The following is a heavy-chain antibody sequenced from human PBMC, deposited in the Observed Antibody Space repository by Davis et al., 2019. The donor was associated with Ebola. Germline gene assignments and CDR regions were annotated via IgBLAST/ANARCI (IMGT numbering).Heavy chain of an antibody. V-gene: IGHV1-18*01. CDR3: ARRVELYYYGMDV. Sequence: AASVKVFCKASGYTFTSYGISWVRQAPGQGLEWMGWISAYNGNTNYAQKLQGRVTMTTDTSTSTAYMELRSLRSDDTAVYYCARRVELYYYGMDVWGQGTTVTVSS. D-gene: IGHD1-1*01. CDR2: ISAYNGNT. J-gene: IGHJ6*02. CDR1: GYTFTSYG.